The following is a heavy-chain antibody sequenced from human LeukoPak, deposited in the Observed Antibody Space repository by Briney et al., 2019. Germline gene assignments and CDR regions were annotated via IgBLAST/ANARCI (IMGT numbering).Heavy chain of an antibody. D-gene: IGHD1-1*01. CDR1: GGSISSSTYY. J-gene: IGHJ4*02. Sequence: TSETLSLTCNVSGGSISSSTYYWSWIRQPAGKGLEWIGRIYSSGRTNYNPSLKSRVTISVDTSKNQFSLNLSSVTAADTAVYCCARDIHTGYWTKFDYWGQGTSVTVSS. V-gene: IGHV4-61*02. CDR2: IYSSGRT. CDR3: ARDIHTGYWTKFDY.